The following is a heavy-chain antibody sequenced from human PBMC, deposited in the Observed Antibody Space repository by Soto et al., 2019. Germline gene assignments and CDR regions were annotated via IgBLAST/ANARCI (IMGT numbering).Heavy chain of an antibody. CDR1: GGSISSYY. CDR2: IYYSGST. Sequence: QVQLQESGPGLVKPSETLSLTCTVSGGSISSYYWSWIRQPPGKGLEWIGYIYYSGSTNYNPSLKSRVTISVDTSKNQFSLKLSSVTAADTAVYYCARARDMDTAMVWGPGTLVTVSS. J-gene: IGHJ4*02. D-gene: IGHD5-18*01. V-gene: IGHV4-59*01. CDR3: ARARDMDTAMV.